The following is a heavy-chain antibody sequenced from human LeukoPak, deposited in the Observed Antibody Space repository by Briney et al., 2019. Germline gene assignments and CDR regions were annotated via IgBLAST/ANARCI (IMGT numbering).Heavy chain of an antibody. J-gene: IGHJ3*02. D-gene: IGHD6-6*01. CDR2: IKPNSGGT. Sequence: ASVKVSCKASGYTFTGYYMHWVRQAPGQGLEWMGRIKPNSGGTNYAQKFQGRVTMSRDTSISTAYMELSRLRSDDTAVYYCARDRVAARPDAFDIWGQGTMVTVSS. CDR3: ARDRVAARPDAFDI. V-gene: IGHV1-2*06. CDR1: GYTFTGYY.